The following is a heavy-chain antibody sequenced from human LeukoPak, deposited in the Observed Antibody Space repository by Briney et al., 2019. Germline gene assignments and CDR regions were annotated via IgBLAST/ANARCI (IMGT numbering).Heavy chain of an antibody. J-gene: IGHJ5*02. D-gene: IGHD5-12*01. Sequence: GGSLRLSCAASGFTFSDYYMSWFRQAPGKGLEWVSYISSSVSTTYYADSVRGRFTISRDNAKNSLYLQVSSLRAEDTAVYYCARDRTATGWFDPWGQGTLVTVSS. CDR3: ARDRTATGWFDP. CDR1: GFTFSDYY. V-gene: IGHV3-11*04. CDR2: ISSSVSTT.